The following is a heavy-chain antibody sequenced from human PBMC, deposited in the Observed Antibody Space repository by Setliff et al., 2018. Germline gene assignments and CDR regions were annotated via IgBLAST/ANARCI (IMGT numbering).Heavy chain of an antibody. V-gene: IGHV3-48*03. CDR2: IKSSGSSI. CDR1: GFTFSNYD. J-gene: IGHJ4*02. CDR3: VRTLFLQYYGGRSGGYFDY. Sequence: GASLKISCAASGFTFSNYDMNWVRQAPWKGLEWVSYIKSSGSSIYYADSVRGRFTISRDNAKNSLYLQMDSLRAEDTAVYYCVRTLFLQYYGGRSGGYFDYWGQGSLVTVSS. D-gene: IGHD4-17*01.